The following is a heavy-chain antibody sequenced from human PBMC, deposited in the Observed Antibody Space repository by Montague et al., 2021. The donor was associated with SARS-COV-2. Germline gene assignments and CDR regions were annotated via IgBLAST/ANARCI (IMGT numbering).Heavy chain of an antibody. J-gene: IGHJ5*02. Sequence: TLSLTCSVSGGSISTGNYYWSWLRQPAGKRLEWIVYIYTSGRSNYNPSVQSPVTILVDTSKNQFSLRLNSVTAADTAGYYCARHRSISAAVPNYCDPGGQGTLVTVSS. CDR3: ARHRSISAAVPNYCDP. CDR1: GGSISTGNYY. CDR2: IYTSGRS. D-gene: IGHD6-13*01. V-gene: IGHV4-61*09.